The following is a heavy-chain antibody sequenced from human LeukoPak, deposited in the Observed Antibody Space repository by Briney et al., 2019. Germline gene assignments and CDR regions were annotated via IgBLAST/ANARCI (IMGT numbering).Heavy chain of an antibody. V-gene: IGHV3-30*18. CDR3: AKPCRSGLSPFDAFDI. D-gene: IGHD6-19*01. CDR2: ISYDGSNK. Sequence: PGRSLRLSCAASGFTFSSHGMHWARQAPGKGLEWVAVISYDGSNKYYADFVKGRFTTSRDNSKNTLYLQMNSLRAEDTAVYYCAKPCRSGLSPFDAFDIWGQGTMVTVSS. J-gene: IGHJ3*02. CDR1: GFTFSSHG.